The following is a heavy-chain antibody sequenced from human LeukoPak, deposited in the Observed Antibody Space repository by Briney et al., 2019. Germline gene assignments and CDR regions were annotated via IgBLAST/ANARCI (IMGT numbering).Heavy chain of an antibody. V-gene: IGHV3-74*01. CDR1: GFTFSSYW. D-gene: IGHD3-22*01. J-gene: IGHJ4*02. CDR3: VVDNSGYYSLDY. Sequence: TGGSLRLSCAASGFTFSSYWMHWVRQAPGKGLVWVSRINPDGSSTSYADSVKGRFTISRDNAKNTLYLQMNSLRGEDTAVYYCVVDNSGYYSLDYWGQGTLVTVSS. CDR2: INPDGSST.